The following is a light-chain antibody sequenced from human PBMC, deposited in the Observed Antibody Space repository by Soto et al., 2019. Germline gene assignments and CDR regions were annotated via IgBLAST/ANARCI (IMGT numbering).Light chain of an antibody. J-gene: IGKJ3*01. CDR1: QSISSW. V-gene: IGKV1-5*01. CDR2: DAS. CDR3: QQYNSYSPLFT. Sequence: DIQMTQSPSTLSASVGDRVTITCRASQSISSWLDWYQQKPGKAPKLLIYDASSLESGVPSRFSGSGSGTEFTLTISSLQPDDFATYYCQQYNSYSPLFTFGPGTKVDIK.